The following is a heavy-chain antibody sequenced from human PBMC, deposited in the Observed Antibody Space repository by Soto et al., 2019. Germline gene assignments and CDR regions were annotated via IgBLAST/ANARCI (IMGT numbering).Heavy chain of an antibody. Sequence: EVQLLESGGDLVQPGGSLRLSCAVSGFTFSSFSMTWVRQAPGKGLEWVSAISNSGGSTYYADSVKGRFTISRDNSHNTLYLQMNNLRAEDTARYYCAKDLEKWLVQLGGLDTWGQGAQVTVSS. D-gene: IGHD1-1*01. V-gene: IGHV3-23*01. CDR1: GFTFSSFS. CDR2: ISNSGGST. CDR3: AKDLEKWLVQLGGLDT. J-gene: IGHJ5*02.